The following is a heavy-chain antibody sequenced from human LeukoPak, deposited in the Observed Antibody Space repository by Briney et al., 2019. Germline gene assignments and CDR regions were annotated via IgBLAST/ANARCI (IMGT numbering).Heavy chain of an antibody. V-gene: IGHV3-48*03. Sequence: PGGSLRLSCVASGFTFSSYEMNWVRQAPGKGLEWVSYISSSGSTIYYADSVKGRFTISRDNAKNSLYLQMNSLRAEDTAVYYCARDNSQYGDYVEAFDIWGQGTMVTVSS. J-gene: IGHJ3*02. CDR1: GFTFSSYE. CDR2: ISSSGSTI. CDR3: ARDNSQYGDYVEAFDI. D-gene: IGHD4-17*01.